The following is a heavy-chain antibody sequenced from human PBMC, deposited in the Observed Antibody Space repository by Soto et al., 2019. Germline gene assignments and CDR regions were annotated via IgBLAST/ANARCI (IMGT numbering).Heavy chain of an antibody. CDR3: ARESVSGTYRFVS. J-gene: IGHJ4*02. CDR2: IHDTGRT. D-gene: IGHD3-16*02. V-gene: IGHV4-4*07. Sequence: QVQLQESGPGLVRPSETLSLTCTVSGDSLSTYYWSWIRQPAGERLEWIGRIHDTGRTNYNPSLKSRVTMTVDTSKNQFSLRVNSVTAADTAVDYCARESVSGTYRFVSWGQGTLDTVSS. CDR1: GDSLSTYY.